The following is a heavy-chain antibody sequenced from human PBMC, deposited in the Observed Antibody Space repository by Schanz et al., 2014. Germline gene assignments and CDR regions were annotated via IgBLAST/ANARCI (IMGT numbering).Heavy chain of an antibody. D-gene: IGHD7-27*01. CDR1: RLTFANED. CDR2: IASGGSHT. V-gene: IGHV3-21*02. J-gene: IGHJ3*02. Sequence: EVQLEVSGGGLVQPGGSLRLSCAASRLTFANEDIHWVRQAPGKGLEWVSTIASGGSHTFYADSVKGRFTISRDNAKNSLYLEMTSLRGEDTAVYYCARENLNWEAFDIWGQGTVVTVSS. CDR3: ARENLNWEAFDI.